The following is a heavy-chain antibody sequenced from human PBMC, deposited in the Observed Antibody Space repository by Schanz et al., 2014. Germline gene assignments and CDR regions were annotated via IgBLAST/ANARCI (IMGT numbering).Heavy chain of an antibody. J-gene: IGHJ6*02. V-gene: IGHV1-18*01. Sequence: QVQLVQSGREVKKPGASVKVSCKASGYTFTTYGISWVRQAPGQGLEWMGWISAYNGHTNYAQKFQGRVTMTTDTTASTAYMELRSLRSDDTAVYYWARDRGHVEQLVLEWYYAMDVWGQGTTVIVSS. CDR2: ISAYNGHT. CDR3: ARDRGHVEQLVLEWYYAMDV. CDR1: GYTFTTYG. D-gene: IGHD6-6*01.